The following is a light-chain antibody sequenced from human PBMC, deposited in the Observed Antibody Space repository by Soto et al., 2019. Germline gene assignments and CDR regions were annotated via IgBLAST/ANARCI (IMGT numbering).Light chain of an antibody. Sequence: SVLTQPRSVSGSPGQSVTISCTGTGSDVGGYNFVSWHQQHPGKAPKLVIYDVSKRPPGVPDRFSGSKSGITASLTISGLQAEDEADYYCCSYAGSYTYVFGTGTKVTVL. J-gene: IGLJ1*01. CDR1: GSDVGGYNF. CDR3: CSYAGSYTYV. V-gene: IGLV2-11*01. CDR2: DVS.